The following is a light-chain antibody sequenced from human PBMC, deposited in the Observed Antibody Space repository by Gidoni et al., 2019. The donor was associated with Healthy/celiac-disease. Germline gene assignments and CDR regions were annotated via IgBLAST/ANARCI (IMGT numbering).Light chain of an antibody. CDR3: QQYKA. J-gene: IGKJ3*01. V-gene: IGKV1-33*01. CDR1: HDISNY. Sequence: DIQMTQSPSSLSASVGDRVTITCQASHDISNYLNWYQQKPWKAPKLLIYDASNLETGVPSRVSGSGSGTDFTFTISSLQPEDIATYYCQQYKAFGPGTKVDIK. CDR2: DAS.